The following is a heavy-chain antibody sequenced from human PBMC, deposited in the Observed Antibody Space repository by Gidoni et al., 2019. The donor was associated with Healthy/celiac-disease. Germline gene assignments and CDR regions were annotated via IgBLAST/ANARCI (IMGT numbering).Heavy chain of an antibody. J-gene: IGHJ4*02. CDR2: ISAYNGNT. CDR3: ARDDSSGLGDY. Sequence: QVQLVQSGVEVKQPGAAWKDSCKAFGYTFLYNGISWVRQAPGQGLEWLGWISAYNGNTNYAQKLQGRVTITTDTSTSTAYMELRSLTSDDTAVYYCARDDSSGLGDYWGQGTLVTVSS. D-gene: IGHD3-22*01. CDR1: GYTFLYNG. V-gene: IGHV1-18*04.